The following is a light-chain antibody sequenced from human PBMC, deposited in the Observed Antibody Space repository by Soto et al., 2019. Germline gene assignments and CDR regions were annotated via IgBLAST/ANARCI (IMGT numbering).Light chain of an antibody. J-gene: IGLJ1*01. CDR3: SSYTSSSTGV. Sequence: QSVLTQPASVSGSPGQSITISCTGTSSDVGGYNYVSWYQQHPGKATKLMIYDVSNRPSGVSKRFSGSKSGNTASLTISGLQAEDEADYYCSSYTSSSTGVFGTGTKVTVL. CDR2: DVS. V-gene: IGLV2-14*01. CDR1: SSDVGGYNY.